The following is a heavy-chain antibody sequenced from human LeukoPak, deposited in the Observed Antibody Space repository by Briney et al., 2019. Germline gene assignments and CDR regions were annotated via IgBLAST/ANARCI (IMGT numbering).Heavy chain of an antibody. CDR1: GYTFTNYA. J-gene: IGHJ4*02. CDR2: INAGNGNT. V-gene: IGHV1-3*01. Sequence: ASVKVSCKASGYTFTNYAMHWVRQAPAQRLEWMGWINAGNGNTKYSQKFQGRVTITRDTSASTAYMELSSLRSEDTAVYYCGRSGSGYYLVYYFDYWGQGTLVTVSS. D-gene: IGHD3-22*01. CDR3: GRSGSGYYLVYYFDY.